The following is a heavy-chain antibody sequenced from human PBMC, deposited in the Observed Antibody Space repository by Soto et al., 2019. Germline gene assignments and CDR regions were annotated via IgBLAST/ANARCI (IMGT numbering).Heavy chain of an antibody. D-gene: IGHD3-16*02. CDR3: ARSSLDYIWGSYRLGAFDI. J-gene: IGHJ3*02. CDR2: INAGNGNT. CDR1: GYTFTSYA. Sequence: QVQLVQSGAEVKKPGASVKVSCKASGYTFTSYAMHWVRQAPGQRLEWMGWINAGNGNTKCSQKFQGRVTITRDTSASTAYMELSSLRSEDTAVYYCARSSLDYIWGSYRLGAFDIWGQGTMVTVSS. V-gene: IGHV1-3*01.